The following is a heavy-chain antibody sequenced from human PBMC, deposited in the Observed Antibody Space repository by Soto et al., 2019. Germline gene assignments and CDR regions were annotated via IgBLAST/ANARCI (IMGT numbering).Heavy chain of an antibody. CDR1: GYTFTGYY. J-gene: IGHJ4*02. Sequence: ASVKVSCKASGYTFTGYYMHWVRQAPGQGLEWMGWINPNSGGTNYAQKFQGWVTMTRDTSISTAYMELSRLRSDDTAVYYCARASSPRYYDCWSGYPDCKYYFDYWGEGTLVTVSS. CDR3: ARASSPRYYDCWSGYPDCKYYFDY. V-gene: IGHV1-2*04. D-gene: IGHD3-3*01. CDR2: INPNSGGT.